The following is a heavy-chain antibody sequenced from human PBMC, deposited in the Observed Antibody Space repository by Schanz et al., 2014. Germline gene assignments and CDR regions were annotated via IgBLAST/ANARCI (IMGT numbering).Heavy chain of an antibody. D-gene: IGHD6-6*01. CDR3: ARAGQDFEYSSLSPIWYFDL. CDR2: INPSGGGT. V-gene: IGHV1-46*01. J-gene: IGHJ2*01. CDR1: GYTFTSYY. Sequence: QVQLVQSGAEVKKPGASVKVSCEASGYTFTSYYMHWVRQAPGQGLEWMGTINPSGGGTSYAQKFQGRVTMTWDTSTSTVYMELSRLRSDDTAVYYCARAGQDFEYSSLSPIWYFDLWGRGPLVTVSS.